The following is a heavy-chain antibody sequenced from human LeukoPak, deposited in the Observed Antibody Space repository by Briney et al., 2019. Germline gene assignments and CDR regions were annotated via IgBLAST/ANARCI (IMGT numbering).Heavy chain of an antibody. D-gene: IGHD6-19*01. CDR2: INPNSGGT. V-gene: IGHV1-2*02. Sequence: GASVKVSCKASGYTFTGYYMHWVRQAPGQGLEWMGWINPNSGGTNYAQKFQGRVTMTRDTSISTAYMELSRLRSEDTAVYYCARGRGGSGWAEGAFDIWGQGTMVTVSS. J-gene: IGHJ3*02. CDR1: GYTFTGYY. CDR3: ARGRGGSGWAEGAFDI.